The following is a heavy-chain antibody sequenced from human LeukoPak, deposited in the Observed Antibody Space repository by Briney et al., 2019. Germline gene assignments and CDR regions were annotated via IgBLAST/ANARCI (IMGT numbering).Heavy chain of an antibody. CDR3: ARLLAAVGTLDY. CDR1: GFTVSSNY. D-gene: IGHD6-13*01. Sequence: GGSLRLSCAASGFTVSSNYMNWVRKAPGKGLEWVSVTYSGGNTYYADSVKGRFTISRDTSKNTLWLQMNSLRVEDTAVYYCARLLAAVGTLDYWGQGTLVIVSS. J-gene: IGHJ4*02. CDR2: TYSGGNT. V-gene: IGHV3-66*01.